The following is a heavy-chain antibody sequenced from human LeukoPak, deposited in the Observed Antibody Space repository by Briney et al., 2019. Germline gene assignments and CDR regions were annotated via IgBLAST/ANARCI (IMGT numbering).Heavy chain of an antibody. CDR2: IYSGGST. CDR3: AREPHRWFGEQYGMDV. CDR1: GFTVSSNY. J-gene: IGHJ6*04. Sequence: GGSLRLSCAASGFTVSSNYMSWVRQAPGKGPEWVSVIYSGGSTYYADSVKGRFTISRDNSKNTLYLQMNSLRAEDTAVYYCAREPHRWFGEQYGMDVWGKGTTVTVSS. V-gene: IGHV3-53*01. D-gene: IGHD3-10*01.